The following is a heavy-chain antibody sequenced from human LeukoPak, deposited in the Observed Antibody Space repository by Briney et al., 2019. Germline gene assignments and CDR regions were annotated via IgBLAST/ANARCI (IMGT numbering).Heavy chain of an antibody. J-gene: IGHJ3*01. Sequence: PGGSLRLSCAVSGFTFSGFWMSWSRQAPGKGLEWVASINSDGSEGYYADVVKGRFTISRDNAKNSLNLQINSLRAEGTAVYYCARSSYSSSSSVWGQGTMVTVSS. D-gene: IGHD6-6*01. V-gene: IGHV3-7*03. CDR2: INSDGSEG. CDR1: GFTFSGFW. CDR3: ARSSYSSSSSV.